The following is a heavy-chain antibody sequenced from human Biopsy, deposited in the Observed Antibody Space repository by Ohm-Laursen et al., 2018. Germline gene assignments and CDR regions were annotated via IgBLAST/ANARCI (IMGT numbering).Heavy chain of an antibody. CDR2: INPGGNST. J-gene: IGHJ4*02. CDR1: GYTFTTYG. CDR3: VLASFDY. V-gene: IGHV1-46*01. Sequence: ASVKVSCNASGYTFTTYGISWVRQAPGQGLEWMGIINPGGNSTAYTQNFQGRVTMTWDTSTTTVYMELSSLRSEDTAVYYCVLASFDYWGQGTLVTVPP.